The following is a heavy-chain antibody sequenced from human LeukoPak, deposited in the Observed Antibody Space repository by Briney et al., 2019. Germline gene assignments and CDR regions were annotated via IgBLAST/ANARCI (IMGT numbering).Heavy chain of an antibody. V-gene: IGHV5-51*01. D-gene: IGHD3-10*01. J-gene: IGHJ4*02. Sequence: GASLKISCKGSGYSFTSYWIGWVRQMPGKGLEWMGIIYPGDSDTRYSPSFQGQVTISADKSISTAYLQWSSLKASDTAMYYCARPIGSGSYLSYEFDYWGQGTLVTVSS. CDR3: ARPIGSGSYLSYEFDY. CDR1: GYSFTSYW. CDR2: IYPGDSDT.